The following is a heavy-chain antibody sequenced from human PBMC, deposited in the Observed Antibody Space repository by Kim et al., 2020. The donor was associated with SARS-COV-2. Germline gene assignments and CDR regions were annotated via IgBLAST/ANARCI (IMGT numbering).Heavy chain of an antibody. CDR2: INPSGGST. CDR1: GYTFTSYY. CDR3: ARGGMLSYQLLTFVYYYYMDV. J-gene: IGHJ6*03. Sequence: ASVKVSCKASGYTFTSYYMHWVRQAPGQGLEWMGIINPSGGSTSYAQKFQGRVTMTRDTSTSTVYMELSSLRSEDTAVYYCARGGMLSYQLLTFVYYYYMDVWGKGTTVTVSS. V-gene: IGHV1-46*01. D-gene: IGHD2-2*01.